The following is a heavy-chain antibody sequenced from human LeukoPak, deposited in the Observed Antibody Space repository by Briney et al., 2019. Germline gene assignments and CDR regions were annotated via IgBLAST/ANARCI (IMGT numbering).Heavy chain of an antibody. V-gene: IGHV4-30-2*01. Sequence: SETLSLTCAVSGGSISSGGYSWSWIRQPPGKGLEWVGYIYHSGSTYYNPSLKSRVTISVDRSKNQFSLKLSSVTAADTAVYYCARVVIGYCSGGSCNNWFDPWGQGTLVTVSS. CDR2: IYHSGST. CDR3: ARVVIGYCSGGSCNNWFDP. D-gene: IGHD2-15*01. CDR1: GGSISSGGYS. J-gene: IGHJ5*02.